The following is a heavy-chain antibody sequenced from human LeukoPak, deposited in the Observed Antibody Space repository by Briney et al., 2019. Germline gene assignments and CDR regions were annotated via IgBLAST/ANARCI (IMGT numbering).Heavy chain of an antibody. J-gene: IGHJ4*02. CDR2: ISGSGGST. CDR1: GFTFSSYA. V-gene: IGHV3-23*01. Sequence: GGSLRLSCAASGFTFSSYAMSWVRQAPGKGLEWVSAISGSGGSTYYADSVKGRFTISRDNSKNTLYLQMNSLRAEDTAVYYCAKSEGHIVVVTAVDYWGQGTLVTVSS. CDR3: AKSEGHIVVVTAVDY. D-gene: IGHD2-21*02.